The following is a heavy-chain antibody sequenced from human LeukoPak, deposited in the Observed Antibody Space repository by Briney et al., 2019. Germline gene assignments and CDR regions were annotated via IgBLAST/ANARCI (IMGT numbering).Heavy chain of an antibody. CDR1: GFALSSHW. CDR3: ARNNGMDV. V-gene: IGHV3-7*03. CDR2: VNRDGSET. J-gene: IGHJ6*02. Sequence: GGSLRLSCAASGFALSSHWMTWVRQVPGRGPEWVANVNRDGSETYYLDSVKGRFTISKDNAKNSLYLQMNSLRAEDTALYRCARNNGMDVWGQGTTVIVSS.